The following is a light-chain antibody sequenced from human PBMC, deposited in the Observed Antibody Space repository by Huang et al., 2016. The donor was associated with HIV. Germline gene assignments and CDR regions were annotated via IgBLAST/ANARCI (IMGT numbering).Light chain of an antibody. V-gene: IGKV4-1*01. CDR1: QSVLYSSNNKNY. J-gene: IGKJ1*01. CDR2: WAS. CDR3: QQYYSTPRT. Sequence: DIVMTQSPDSLAVSLGERATVNCKSSQSVLYSSNNKNYLAWYQKKPGQPPKLLIYWASTRESGVPDRFNGSGSGTDFTLTISSLQAEDVAVYYCQQYYSTPRTFGQGTKVEIK.